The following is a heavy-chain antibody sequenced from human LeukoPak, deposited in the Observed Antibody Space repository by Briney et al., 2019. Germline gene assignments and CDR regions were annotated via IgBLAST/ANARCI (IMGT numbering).Heavy chain of an antibody. CDR3: ATGIFTGYWKDAFDL. Sequence: RGSLSPSCAASGFTFKNAWMNWVRQAPGKGLEWVGRLKSKTDGGTADFAAPVQGRFTISRDDSENTLYLQMNSLKSEDTAVYYCATGIFTGYWKDAFDLWGQGTMVTVSS. D-gene: IGHD3-9*01. CDR1: GFTFKNAW. V-gene: IGHV3-15*01. CDR2: LKSKTDGGTA. J-gene: IGHJ3*01.